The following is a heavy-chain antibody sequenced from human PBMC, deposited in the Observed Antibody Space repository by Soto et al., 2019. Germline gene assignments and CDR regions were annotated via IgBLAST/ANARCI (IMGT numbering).Heavy chain of an antibody. CDR3: GRWVVVAATQKNWFDP. J-gene: IGHJ5*02. D-gene: IGHD2-15*01. CDR1: GGSISSYY. V-gene: IGHV4-59*12. Sequence: SETLSLTCTVSGGSISSYYWSWIRQPPGKGLEWIGYIYYSGSTDYNPSLKSRVTISVDTSKNQFSLKLSSVTAADTAVYYCGRWVVVAATQKNWFDPWGQGTLVTVSS. CDR2: IYYSGST.